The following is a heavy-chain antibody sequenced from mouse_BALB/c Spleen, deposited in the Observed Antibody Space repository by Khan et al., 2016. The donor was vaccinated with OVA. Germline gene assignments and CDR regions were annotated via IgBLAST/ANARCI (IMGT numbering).Heavy chain of an antibody. D-gene: IGHD1-1*02. V-gene: IGHV1S137*01. J-gene: IGHJ3*01. CDR1: GYTFTDYA. CDR3: VRGGGNARFAY. CDR2: ISTYYGDA. Sequence: QVQLQQPGAELVRPGVSVKISCKGSGYTFTDYAMHWVKQSHAKSLEWIGVISTYYGDASYNQKFKGKATMTVDKSSSTAYMELARLTSEDSAIYYCVRGGGNARFAYWGQGTLVTVSA.